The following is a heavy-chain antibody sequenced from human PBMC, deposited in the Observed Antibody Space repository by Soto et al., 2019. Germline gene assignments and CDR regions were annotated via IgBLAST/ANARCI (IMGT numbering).Heavy chain of an antibody. J-gene: IGHJ5*02. Sequence: PGESLKISCKGSGFNFNTNWLAWVRHMPGKGLEWMGVIFPTDSDIRYGPSLQGQVTISADKSISTTYLQWRSLTASDTAIYYCTRVFGSGWSGFDPWGQGTLVTVSS. V-gene: IGHV5-51*01. D-gene: IGHD6-19*01. CDR1: GFNFNTNW. CDR3: TRVFGSGWSGFDP. CDR2: IFPTDSDI.